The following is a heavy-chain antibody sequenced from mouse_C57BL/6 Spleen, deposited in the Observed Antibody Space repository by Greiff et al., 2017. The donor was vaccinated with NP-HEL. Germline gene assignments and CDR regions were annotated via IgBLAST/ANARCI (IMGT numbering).Heavy chain of an antibody. J-gene: IGHJ4*01. V-gene: IGHV5-9-1*02. CDR3: TRDYYYGSPDYYAMDY. CDR1: GFTFSSYA. Sequence: EVKLVESGEGLVKPGGSLKLSCAASGFTFSSYAMSWVRQTPEKRLEWVAYISSGGDYIYYADTVKGRFTISRDNARNTLYLQMSSLKSEDTAMYYYTRDYYYGSPDYYAMDYWGQGTSVTVSS. CDR2: ISSGGDYI. D-gene: IGHD1-1*01.